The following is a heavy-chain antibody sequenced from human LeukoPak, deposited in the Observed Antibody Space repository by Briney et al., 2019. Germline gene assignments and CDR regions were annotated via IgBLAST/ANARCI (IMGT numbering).Heavy chain of an antibody. CDR1: GGSISSSSYY. CDR2: IYYSGST. J-gene: IGHJ4*02. V-gene: IGHV4-39*07. CDR3: ASGTGGGNPFDY. Sequence: PSETLSLTCTVSGGSISSSSYYWGWIRQPPGKGLEWIGSIYYSGSTYYNLSLKSRVTISVDTSKNQFSLKLSSVTAADTAVYYCASGTGGGNPFDYWGQGTLVTVSS. D-gene: IGHD4-23*01.